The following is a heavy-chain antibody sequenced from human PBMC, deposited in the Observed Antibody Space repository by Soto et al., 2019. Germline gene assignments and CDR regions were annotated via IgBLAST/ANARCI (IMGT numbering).Heavy chain of an antibody. V-gene: IGHV3-49*03. CDR3: ARTPGNRRGYPFNG. J-gene: IGHJ4*02. D-gene: IGHD5-12*01. Sequence: GGSLRLSCAGSGFIFGDYAVSWFRQNPGKGLECVGFIRSEAYGGTADYAESVKGRFTISRDDSESVAYLQMNSLKIDDTGVDYCARTPGNRRGYPFNGGGQGTLFTVSS. CDR1: GFIFGDYA. CDR2: IRSEAYGGTA.